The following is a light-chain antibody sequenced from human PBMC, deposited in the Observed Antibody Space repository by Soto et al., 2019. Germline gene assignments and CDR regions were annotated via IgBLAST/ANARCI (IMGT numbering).Light chain of an antibody. Sequence: QSVLTQPPSVSGPPGQSVTFSCTGSSSNIGAGYDVHWYQHLPGTAPKLLIYDNTNRPSGVPDRFSGSKSDTSASLAITGLQAEDEADYYCQSYDNSLRGVVFGGGTKLTVL. V-gene: IGLV1-40*01. J-gene: IGLJ2*01. CDR3: QSYDNSLRGVV. CDR1: SSNIGAGYD. CDR2: DNT.